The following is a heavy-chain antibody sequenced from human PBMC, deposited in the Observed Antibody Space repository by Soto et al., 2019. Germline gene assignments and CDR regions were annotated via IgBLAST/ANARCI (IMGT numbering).Heavy chain of an antibody. V-gene: IGHV3-23*01. CDR1: GFTFSSYA. D-gene: IGHD2-15*01. Sequence: GGSLRLSCAASGFTFSSYAMSWVRQAPGKGLEWVSAISGSGGSTYYADSVKDRFTISRDNSKNTLYLQMNSLRAEDTAVYYCAKKHRGVRVAATDAFDIWGQGTMVTVSS. CDR3: AKKHRGVRVAATDAFDI. CDR2: ISGSGGST. J-gene: IGHJ3*02.